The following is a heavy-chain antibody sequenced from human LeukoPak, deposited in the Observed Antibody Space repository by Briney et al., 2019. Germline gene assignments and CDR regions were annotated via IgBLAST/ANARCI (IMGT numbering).Heavy chain of an antibody. CDR3: ARDPRDYYDSSGYYEA. J-gene: IGHJ4*02. CDR2: ISSSGSTI. Sequence: GGSLRLSCAASGFTFSDYYMSWIRQAPRKGLEWVSYISSSGSTIYYADSVKGRFTISRDNAKNSLYLQMNSLRAEDTAVYYCARDPRDYYDSSGYYEAWGQGTLVTVSS. D-gene: IGHD3-22*01. CDR1: GFTFSDYY. V-gene: IGHV3-11*01.